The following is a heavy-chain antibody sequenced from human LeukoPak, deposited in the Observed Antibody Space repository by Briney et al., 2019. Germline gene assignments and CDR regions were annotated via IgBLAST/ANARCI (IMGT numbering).Heavy chain of an antibody. CDR2: IYSGGST. CDR1: GFIVSSNY. J-gene: IGHJ4*02. V-gene: IGHV3-66*01. D-gene: IGHD6-13*01. Sequence: GGSLRLSCAASGFIVSSNYMSWVRQAPGKGLEWVSVIYSGGSTYYADSVKGRFTISRDNSKNTLYLQMNSLRAEDTAVYYCARGGAAGSFDYWGQGSLVTVSS. CDR3: ARGGAAGSFDY.